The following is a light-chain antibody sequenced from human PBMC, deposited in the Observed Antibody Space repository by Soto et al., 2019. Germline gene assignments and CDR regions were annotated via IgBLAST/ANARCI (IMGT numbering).Light chain of an antibody. V-gene: IGKV1-33*01. CDR1: QDISTY. CDR2: DAS. CDR3: QQYDNLPTT. J-gene: IGKJ4*01. Sequence: DIQMTQSPSSLSASVGDRVTITCQASQDISTYLNWYQQKPGKPPKLLIYDASNLETGVPSRFSGSGSGTDFTFTISSLHPEDIATYYCQQYDNLPTTFGGGTKVEIK.